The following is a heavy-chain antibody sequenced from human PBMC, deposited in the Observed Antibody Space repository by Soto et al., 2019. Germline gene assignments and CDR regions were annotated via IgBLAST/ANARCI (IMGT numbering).Heavy chain of an antibody. CDR2: ISYDGSNK. D-gene: IGHD1-7*01. V-gene: IGHV3-30-3*01. Sequence: LRLSCAASGFTFSSYAMHWVRQAPGKGLEWVAVISYDGSNKYYADSVKGRFTISRDNSKNTLYLQMNSLRAEDTAVYYCARDLDLTGTSYYFDYWGQGTLLTVSS. CDR1: GFTFSSYA. J-gene: IGHJ4*02. CDR3: ARDLDLTGTSYYFDY.